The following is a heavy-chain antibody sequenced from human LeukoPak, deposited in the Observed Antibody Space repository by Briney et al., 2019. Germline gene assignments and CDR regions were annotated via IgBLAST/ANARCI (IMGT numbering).Heavy chain of an antibody. CDR2: IKEDGSDK. CDR1: GFTLSRSW. J-gene: IGHJ4*02. D-gene: IGHD6-19*01. Sequence: PGGSLRLSCAACGFTLSRSWMTWVRQAPGKGLEWVANIKEDGSDKYYVDSVKGRFTISRDNAKNLLFLQMNSLRAEDTAVYYCARGSGNYDCWGQGTLVTVSS. V-gene: IGHV3-7*01. CDR3: ARGSGNYDC.